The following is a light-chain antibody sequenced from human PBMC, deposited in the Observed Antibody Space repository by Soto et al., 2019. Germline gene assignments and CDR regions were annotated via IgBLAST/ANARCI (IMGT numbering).Light chain of an antibody. CDR2: DVN. Sequence: QSALTQPRSVSGSHGQSVTISCTGTGSDVGGYNYVSWYQQHPGKAPKLMIYDVNKRPSGVPDRFSGSKSGNTASLTISGLQAEDEADYYCCSYAGSYTVVFGGGTKLTVL. CDR3: CSYAGSYTVV. J-gene: IGLJ2*01. CDR1: GSDVGGYNY. V-gene: IGLV2-11*01.